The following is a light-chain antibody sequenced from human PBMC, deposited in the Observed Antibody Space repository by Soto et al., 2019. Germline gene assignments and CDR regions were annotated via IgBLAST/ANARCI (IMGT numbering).Light chain of an antibody. CDR1: QSISTS. J-gene: IGKJ2*01. V-gene: IGKV1-5*03. CDR3: QLDDSYSANT. Sequence: DIQMTQSPSTLSASVGDRVTITCRASQSISTSLAWYQYKPGKAPKLLIYQASTLESGVPLRFRGIRCGTSFALDISNQQPHDFGSYYCQLDDSYSANTFGEGA. CDR2: QAS.